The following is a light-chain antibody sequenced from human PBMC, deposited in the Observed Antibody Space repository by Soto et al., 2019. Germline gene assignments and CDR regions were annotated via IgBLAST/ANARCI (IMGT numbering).Light chain of an antibody. V-gene: IGKV1-5*01. CDR3: QQYNSYRGA. Sequence: DIQMTQSPSTLSASLVYRFTITCRASQSISSWLAWYQQKPGKAPKLLIYDASSLESGVPSRFSGSGSGTEFTLTISSLQPDDFATYYCQQYNSYRGAFGQGTKVDI. CDR1: QSISSW. CDR2: DAS. J-gene: IGKJ1*01.